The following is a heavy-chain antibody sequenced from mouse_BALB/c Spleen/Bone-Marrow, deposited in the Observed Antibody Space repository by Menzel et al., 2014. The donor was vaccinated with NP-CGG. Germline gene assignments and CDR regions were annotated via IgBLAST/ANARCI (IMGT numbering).Heavy chain of an antibody. CDR1: GFTFSSYG. CDR2: IKSNGGST. CDR3: TSLSSMITAAWSAY. V-gene: IGHV5-6-3*01. D-gene: IGHD2-4*01. Sequence: EVMLVESGGGLVQPGGSLKLSCAASGFTFSSYGMSWVRQNIDKRLELVATIKSNGGSTYYPDSVKGRFSISRDNAKNTLYLQMSSLKSEDTAMYYCTSLSSMITAAWSAYWGQGTLVTISA. J-gene: IGHJ3*01.